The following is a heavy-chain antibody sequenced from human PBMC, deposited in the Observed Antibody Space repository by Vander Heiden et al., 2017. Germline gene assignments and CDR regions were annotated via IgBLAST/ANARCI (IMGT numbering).Heavy chain of an antibody. CDR2: IWYDGSNK. CDR3: ATGATDIVGAKVY. Sequence: VQLLVSGRGVAQPGRSLRLPCTPSGFTCTSYGMHWVRQAPGKGLEWVAVIWYDGSNKYYADSVKGRFTIARDNSKSTLYLQMNSLRAEDTAVYYCATGATDIVGAKVYWGQGTLVTVSS. D-gene: IGHD1-26*01. J-gene: IGHJ4*02. CDR1: GFTCTSYG. V-gene: IGHV3-33*01.